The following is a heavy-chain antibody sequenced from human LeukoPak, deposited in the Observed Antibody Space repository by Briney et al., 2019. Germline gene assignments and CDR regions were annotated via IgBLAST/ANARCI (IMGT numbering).Heavy chain of an antibody. CDR2: ISSSGSPI. CDR3: ARGSFLITFGGFIG. J-gene: IGHJ4*02. CDR1: GFTFSSYG. V-gene: IGHV3-48*04. Sequence: GGSLRLSCAASGFTFSSYGMSWVRQAPGKGLEWVSYISSSGSPIYYADSVKGRFTISRDNAKNSLFLQMNSLRAEDTAVYYCARGSFLITFGGFIGWGQGTLVTVSS. D-gene: IGHD3-16*02.